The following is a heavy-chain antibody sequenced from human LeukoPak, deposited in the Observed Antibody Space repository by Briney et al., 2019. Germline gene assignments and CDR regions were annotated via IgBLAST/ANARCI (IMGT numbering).Heavy chain of an antibody. J-gene: IGHJ4*02. V-gene: IGHV3-74*01. Sequence: PGGSLRLSCAVSGFTFSRHWMHWVRQAPGKGLVWVSRINSDGSSTSYAESVKGRFTISRDNANNILFLQMNSLRAEDTAVYYCARGPDASGIYRPGDYWGQGTLVTVSS. CDR1: GFTFSRHW. CDR2: INSDGSST. CDR3: ARGPDASGIYRPGDY. D-gene: IGHD3-10*01.